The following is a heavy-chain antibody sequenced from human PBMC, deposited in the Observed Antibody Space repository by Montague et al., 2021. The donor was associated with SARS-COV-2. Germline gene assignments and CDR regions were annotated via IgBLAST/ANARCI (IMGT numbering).Heavy chain of an antibody. D-gene: IGHD4/OR15-4a*01. CDR1: SDSINSYY. CDR2: VYSSGTT. J-gene: IGHJ4*02. V-gene: IGHV4-4*08. Sequence: SQTLSLTCTVSSDSINSYYWCWIRQPPGKRLEWLGYVYSSGTTNYNPSLNSRIAISVDTSKNQFSLRLDSVTAADTAIYYCATLTQSNGDFWGQGARVTV. CDR3: ATLTQSNGDF.